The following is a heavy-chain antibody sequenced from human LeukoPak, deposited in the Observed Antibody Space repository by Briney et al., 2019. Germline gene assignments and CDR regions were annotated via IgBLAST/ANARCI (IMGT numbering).Heavy chain of an antibody. CDR1: GYSFTSYG. J-gene: IGHJ4*02. Sequence: ASVKVSCTASGYSFTSYGITWVRQAPGQGLEWMGWISAYNGNTNSAQKFQGRVTMTRDTSSSTAYMELRSLRSDDTAVYYCAREGGGTPYYFDYWGQGTPVTVSS. CDR3: AREGGGTPYYFDY. V-gene: IGHV1-18*01. CDR2: ISAYNGNT. D-gene: IGHD1-14*01.